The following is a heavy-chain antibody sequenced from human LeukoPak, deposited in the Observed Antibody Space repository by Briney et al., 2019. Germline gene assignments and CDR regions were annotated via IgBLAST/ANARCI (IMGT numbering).Heavy chain of an antibody. Sequence: GGSLRLSCAASGFTFSSYSMNWVRQAPGKGLEWVSYISSSSSTIYYADSVKGRFTISRDNAKNSLYLQMNSLRAEDTAVYYCARDQWLVTDAFDIWGQGTMVTVSS. J-gene: IGHJ3*02. CDR1: GFTFSSYS. V-gene: IGHV3-48*01. CDR3: ARDQWLVTDAFDI. CDR2: ISSSSSTI. D-gene: IGHD6-19*01.